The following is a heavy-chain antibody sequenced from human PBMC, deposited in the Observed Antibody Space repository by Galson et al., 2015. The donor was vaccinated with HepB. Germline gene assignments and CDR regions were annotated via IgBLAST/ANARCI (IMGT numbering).Heavy chain of an antibody. CDR1: GFSFSTYW. CDR3: VRDPPYDILTGYSHFDS. CDR2: ISHTSDYV. D-gene: IGHD3-9*01. V-gene: IGHV3-21*01. J-gene: IGHJ4*02. Sequence: SLRLSCAASGFSFSTYWMNWVRQAPGKGLEWVSSISHTSDYVFYAESVKGRFTVSRDNAESSLYLQMSSLRAEDTAVYYCVRDPPYDILTGYSHFDSWGQGTRVTVSS.